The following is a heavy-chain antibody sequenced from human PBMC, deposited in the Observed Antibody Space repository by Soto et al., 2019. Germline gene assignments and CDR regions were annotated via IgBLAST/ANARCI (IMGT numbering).Heavy chain of an antibody. D-gene: IGHD3-16*01. Sequence: GGSLRLSCTASGFTFGDYAMSWFRQAPGKGLEWVGFIRSKAYGGTTEYAASVKGRFTISRDDSKSIAYLQMNSLKTEDTAVYYCTRGHEMIRVGGVMVWPDAFDRWGQGTMVTVSS. V-gene: IGHV3-49*03. CDR2: IRSKAYGGTT. CDR3: TRGHEMIRVGGVMVWPDAFDR. J-gene: IGHJ3*02. CDR1: GFTFGDYA.